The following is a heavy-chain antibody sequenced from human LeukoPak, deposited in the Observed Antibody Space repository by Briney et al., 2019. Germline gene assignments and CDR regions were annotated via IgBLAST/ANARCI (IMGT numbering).Heavy chain of an antibody. J-gene: IGHJ4*02. CDR1: GGTFSSYA. CDR2: ISAYNGNT. CDR3: ARAVQVTTGGLFDY. V-gene: IGHV1-18*01. D-gene: IGHD4-17*01. Sequence: GASVKVSCKASGGTFSSYAISWVRQAPGQGLEWMGWISAYNGNTNYAQKLQGRVTMTTDTSTSTAYMELSSLRSEDTAVYYCARAVQVTTGGLFDYWGQGTLVTVSS.